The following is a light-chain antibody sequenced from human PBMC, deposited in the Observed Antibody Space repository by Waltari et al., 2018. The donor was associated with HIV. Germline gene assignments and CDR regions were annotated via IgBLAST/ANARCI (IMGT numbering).Light chain of an antibody. CDR2: LGS. CDR1: QSLLHSNGYSY. CDR3: MQALQTPRT. V-gene: IGKV2-28*01. J-gene: IGKJ1*01. Sequence: DIVMTQSPLSLPVTPGEAASISCRSSQSLLHSNGYSYLDWYLQKPGQSPQLLIYLGSNRASGVPDRFSGSGSGTDFTLKISRLEAEDVGVYYCMQALQTPRTFGQGTKVEIK.